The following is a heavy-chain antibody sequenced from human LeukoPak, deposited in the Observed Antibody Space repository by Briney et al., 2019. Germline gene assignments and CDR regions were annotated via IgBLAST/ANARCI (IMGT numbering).Heavy chain of an antibody. Sequence: GGSLRLSCAASGFIFSDYYMSWIRQAPGKGLEWVSYISSSGSTKYYADSVKGRFTISRDNAKNSLYLQVNSLRAEDTAVYYCAREVAVGIGAYNYWGQGTLVTVSS. D-gene: IGHD6-13*01. CDR2: ISSSGSTK. CDR1: GFIFSDYY. V-gene: IGHV3-11*04. J-gene: IGHJ4*02. CDR3: AREVAVGIGAYNY.